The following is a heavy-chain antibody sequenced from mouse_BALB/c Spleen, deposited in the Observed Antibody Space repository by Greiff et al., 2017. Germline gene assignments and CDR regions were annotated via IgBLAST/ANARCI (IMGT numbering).Heavy chain of an antibody. D-gene: IGHD2-14*01. CDR2: ILPGSGST. J-gene: IGHJ2*01. V-gene: IGHV1-9*01. CDR1: GYTFSSYW. Sequence: QVQLKESGAELMKPGASVKISCKATGYTFSSYWIEWVKQRPGHGLEWIGEILPGSGSTNYNEKFKGKATFTADTSSNTAYMQLSSLTSEDSAVYYCARGQVRPSFDYWGQGTTLTVSS. CDR3: ARGQVRPSFDY.